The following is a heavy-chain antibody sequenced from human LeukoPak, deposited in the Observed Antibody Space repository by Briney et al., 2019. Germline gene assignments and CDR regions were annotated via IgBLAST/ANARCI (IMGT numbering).Heavy chain of an antibody. CDR2: IHYSGHT. D-gene: IGHD1-26*01. Sequence: SETLSLTCTVSGGSISTDYWSWIRQPPGKGLEYIAFIHYSGHTNYNPSLKSRVTISIDTSKNQLSLKLSSLTAADTAVYYCARLGKEVTYRAYYLDYWGQGTLVTVSS. V-gene: IGHV4-59*08. CDR1: GGSISTDY. CDR3: ARLGKEVTYRAYYLDY. J-gene: IGHJ4*02.